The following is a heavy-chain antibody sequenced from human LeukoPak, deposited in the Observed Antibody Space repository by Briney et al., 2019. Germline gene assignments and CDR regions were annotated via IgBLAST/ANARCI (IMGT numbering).Heavy chain of an antibody. CDR2: IYYSGST. CDR1: GGSISSYY. V-gene: IGHV4-59*01. J-gene: IGHJ4*02. D-gene: IGHD3-22*01. Sequence: SETLSLTCTVSGGSISSYYWSWIRQPPGKGLEWIGYIYYSGSTNYNPSLKSRVTISVDTSKNQFSLKLSSVTAADTAMYYCARDSYGSSGNYRSFDYWGQGTQVTVSS. CDR3: ARDSYGSSGNYRSFDY.